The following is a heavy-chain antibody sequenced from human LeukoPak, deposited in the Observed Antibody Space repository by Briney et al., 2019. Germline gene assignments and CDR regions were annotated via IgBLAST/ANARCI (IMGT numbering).Heavy chain of an antibody. V-gene: IGHV3-48*03. J-gene: IGHJ4*02. CDR2: ISSSGSTI. CDR1: GFTFSSYE. Sequence: GGSLRLSCAASGFTFSSYEMNWVRQAPGKGLEWVSYISSSGSTIYYADSVKGRFTISGDNAKNSLYLQMNSLTAEDTAVYYCARDPGTRIDYWGQGTLVTVSS. CDR3: ARDPGTRIDY.